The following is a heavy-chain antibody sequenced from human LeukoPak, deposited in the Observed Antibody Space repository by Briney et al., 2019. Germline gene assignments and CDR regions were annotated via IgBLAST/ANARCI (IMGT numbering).Heavy chain of an antibody. CDR2: IYYSVST. CDR3: ARDVVDGEAFDI. CDR1: GGSISSGDYY. Sequence: SETLSLTCTVSGGSISSGDYYWSWIRQPPGKCLEWIGYIYYSVSTYYNPSLKSRVTISIDTSKNQFSMKMSSVTAADTAVYYCARDVVDGEAFDIWGRGTMVSVFS. D-gene: IGHD2-8*02. V-gene: IGHV4-30-4*08. J-gene: IGHJ3*02.